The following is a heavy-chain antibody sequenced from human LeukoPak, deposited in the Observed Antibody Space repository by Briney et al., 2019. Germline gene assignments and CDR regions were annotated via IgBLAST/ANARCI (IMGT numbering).Heavy chain of an antibody. J-gene: IGHJ3*02. CDR3: ARGQWWYGRADAFDI. CDR1: GGSFSGYY. CDR2: INHSGST. D-gene: IGHD2-15*01. Sequence: PSETLSLTCAVYGGSFSGYYWSWIRQPPGKGLEWIGEINHSGSTNYNPSLKSRVTISVDTSKNQFSLKLSSVTAADTAVYYCARGQWWYGRADAFDIWGQGTMVTVSS. V-gene: IGHV4-34*01.